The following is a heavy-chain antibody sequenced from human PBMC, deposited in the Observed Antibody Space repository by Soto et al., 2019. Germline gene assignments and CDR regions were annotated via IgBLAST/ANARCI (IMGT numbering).Heavy chain of an antibody. CDR3: ARDQVYSSSWYTEGYYYYYVLDV. CDR1: GGSVISCSYY. V-gene: IGHV4-61*01. J-gene: IGHJ6*02. D-gene: IGHD6-13*01. CDR2: IYYSGST. Sequence: SETLSLTCTVSGGSVISCSYYWSWIRQPPGKGLEWIGYIYYSGSTNYNPSLKSRVTISVDTSKNQFSLKLSSVTAADTAVYYCARDQVYSSSWYTEGYYYYYVLDVWGQGTTVTVSS.